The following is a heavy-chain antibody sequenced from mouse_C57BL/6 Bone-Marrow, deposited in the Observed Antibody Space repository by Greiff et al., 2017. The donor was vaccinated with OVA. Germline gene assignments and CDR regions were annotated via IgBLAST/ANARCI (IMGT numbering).Heavy chain of an antibody. Sequence: EVQVVESGGGLVKPGGSLKLSCAASGFTFSSYAMSWVRQTPEKRLEWVATISDGGSYTYYPDNVKGRFTISRDNAKNNLYLQMSHLKSEDTAMYYCARATVVAPYYAMDYWGQGTSVTVSS. D-gene: IGHD1-1*01. V-gene: IGHV5-4*01. CDR1: GFTFSSYA. CDR3: ARATVVAPYYAMDY. CDR2: ISDGGSYT. J-gene: IGHJ4*01.